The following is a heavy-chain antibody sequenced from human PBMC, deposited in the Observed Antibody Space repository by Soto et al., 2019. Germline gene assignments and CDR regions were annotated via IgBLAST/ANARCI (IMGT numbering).Heavy chain of an antibody. D-gene: IGHD1-26*01. V-gene: IGHV4-59*08. CDR1: GGTISSWY. J-gene: IGHJ4*02. CDR3: ARRYGSAIDY. Sequence: QVQLQESGPGLVKPSETLSLTCTVSGGTISSWYWSWIRQPPGKGLEWIGYIYYSGSTNCNPSLKRRVTILVDTSKNQFSLKLSSVTAADTAVYYCARRYGSAIDYWGQGTLVTVSS. CDR2: IYYSGST.